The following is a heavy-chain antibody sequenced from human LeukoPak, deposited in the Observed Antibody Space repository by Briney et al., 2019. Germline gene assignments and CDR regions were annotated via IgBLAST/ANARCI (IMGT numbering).Heavy chain of an antibody. D-gene: IGHD2-15*01. CDR2: IYYSGGT. CDR3: ARHGGPADTQGGYYYYGMDV. V-gene: IGHV4-59*08. J-gene: IGHJ6*02. CDR1: GGSISSYY. Sequence: PSETLSLTCTVSGGSISSYYWSWIRQPPGKGLEWIGYIYYSGGTNYNPSLKSRVTISVDTSKNQFSLKLSSVTAADTAVYYCARHGGPADTQGGYYYYGMDVWGQGTTVTVSS.